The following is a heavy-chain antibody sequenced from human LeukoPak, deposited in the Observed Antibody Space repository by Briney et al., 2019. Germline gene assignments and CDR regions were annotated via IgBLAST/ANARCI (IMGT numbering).Heavy chain of an antibody. CDR2: IYYSGST. D-gene: IGHD1-26*01. CDR1: GGSISSSNYD. J-gene: IGHJ4*02. V-gene: IGHV4-39*01. CDR3: ARYYSGSYGFDY. Sequence: SESLSLTSTVSGGSISSSNYDWGWLRQPPGEGLEWIGYIYYSGSTYYNPSLKSRVTMSVDTSKNQFSLKLSSVTAADTAVYYCARYYSGSYGFDYWGQGTLVTVSS.